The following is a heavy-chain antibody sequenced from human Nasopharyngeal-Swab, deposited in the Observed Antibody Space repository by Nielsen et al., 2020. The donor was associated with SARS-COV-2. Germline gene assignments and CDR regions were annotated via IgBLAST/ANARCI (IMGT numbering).Heavy chain of an antibody. CDR2: TYYRSKWYN. D-gene: IGHD5-12*01. V-gene: IGHV6-1*01. CDR3: ARDQGEWLRFGGFDP. J-gene: IGHJ5*02. Sequence: SQTLSLTCAISGDSVSSNSAAWNWIRQSPSRGLEWLGRTYYRSKWYNDYAVSVKSRLTINPDTSKNQFSLQLNSVTPEDTAVYYCARDQGEWLRFGGFDPWGQGTLVTVSA. CDR1: GDSVSSNSAA.